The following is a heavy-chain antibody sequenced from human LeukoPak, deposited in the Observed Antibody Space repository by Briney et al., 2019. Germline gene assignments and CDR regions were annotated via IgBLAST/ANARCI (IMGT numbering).Heavy chain of an antibody. CDR2: INPDGSTT. D-gene: IGHD3-22*01. Sequence: GGSLRLSCAASGFTFSRYWIHWVRQAPGKGLEWVSRINPDGSTTTHADSVKGRFTISRDNAKNTLYLQMNSLRAEDTAMYYCARVLSGSWDWFDPWGQGTLVTVSS. J-gene: IGHJ5*02. V-gene: IGHV3-74*01. CDR1: GFTFSRYW. CDR3: ARVLSGSWDWFDP.